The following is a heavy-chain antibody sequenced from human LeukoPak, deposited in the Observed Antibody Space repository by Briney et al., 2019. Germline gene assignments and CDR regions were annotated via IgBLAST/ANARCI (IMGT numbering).Heavy chain of an antibody. CDR2: INPSGGST. D-gene: IGHD6-13*01. J-gene: IGHJ4*02. CDR3: ARDNWGSHTDPAAGFDY. V-gene: IGHV1-46*01. Sequence: GASVKVSCKASGYTFTSYYMHWVRQAPGQGLEWMGIINPSGGSTSYAQKFQGRVTMTRDTSTSTVYMELSSLRSEDTAVYYSARDNWGSHTDPAAGFDYWGQGTLVTVSS. CDR1: GYTFTSYY.